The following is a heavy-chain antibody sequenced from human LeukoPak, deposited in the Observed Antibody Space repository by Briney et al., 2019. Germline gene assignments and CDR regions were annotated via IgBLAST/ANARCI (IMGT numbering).Heavy chain of an antibody. V-gene: IGHV4-34*01. D-gene: IGHD3-10*01. CDR3: ARDARFGELVDY. CDR2: INSSGSI. J-gene: IGHJ4*02. CDR1: GGSFSGYC. Sequence: SETLSLTCAVYGGSFSGYCWSWIRQPPGKGLEWIGEINSSGSINYNPSLKSRVTISVDMSKNQFSLKLTSVTAADTAMYYCARDARFGELVDYWGQGALVTVSS.